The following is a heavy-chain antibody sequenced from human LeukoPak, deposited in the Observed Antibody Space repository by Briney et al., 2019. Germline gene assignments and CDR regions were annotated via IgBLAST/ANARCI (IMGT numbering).Heavy chain of an antibody. J-gene: IGHJ4*02. Sequence: PSETLSLTCTVTGGSISTYYWSWIRQPPGKGPEWMGYISYTGSTDYNPSLKRRVTMSVDTSKNQFSLKVSSVTAADTAVYYCARDNGDHSFDNWGQGTLVTVSS. CDR1: GGSISTYY. D-gene: IGHD4-17*01. CDR3: ARDNGDHSFDN. CDR2: ISYTGST. V-gene: IGHV4-59*01.